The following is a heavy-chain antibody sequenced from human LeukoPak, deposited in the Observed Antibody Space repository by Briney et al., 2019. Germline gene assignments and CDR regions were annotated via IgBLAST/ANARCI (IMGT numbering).Heavy chain of an antibody. Sequence: PGGSLRLSCAASGFTFSSYAMRWVRQAPGKGLEWVANIKKDGSEKYYVDSVKGRFTIFRDNAKNSLYLQMNSLRAEDTAVYYCARDRCSSISCFALDYWGQGTLVTVSS. V-gene: IGHV3-7*01. CDR1: GFTFSSYA. D-gene: IGHD2-2*01. J-gene: IGHJ4*02. CDR2: IKKDGSEK. CDR3: ARDRCSSISCFALDY.